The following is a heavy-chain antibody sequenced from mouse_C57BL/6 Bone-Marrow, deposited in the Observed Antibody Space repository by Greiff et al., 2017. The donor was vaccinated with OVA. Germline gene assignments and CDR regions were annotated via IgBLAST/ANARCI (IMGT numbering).Heavy chain of an antibody. CDR3: ARFISTVVAPYYYALDY. D-gene: IGHD1-1*01. CDR1: GYTFTSYW. CDR2: INPSNGGT. V-gene: IGHV1-53*01. Sequence: QVQLQQSGTELVKPGASVKLSCKASGYTFTSYWMHWVKQRPGQGLEWIGNINPSNGGTNYNEKFKSKATLTVDKSSSTAYMQLSSLTSEDSAVYYCARFISTVVAPYYYALDYWGRGTSVTVSS. J-gene: IGHJ4*01.